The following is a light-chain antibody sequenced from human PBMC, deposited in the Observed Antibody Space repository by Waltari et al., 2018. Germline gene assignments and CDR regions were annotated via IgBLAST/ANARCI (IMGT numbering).Light chain of an antibody. V-gene: IGLV7-46*01. Sequence: QAVVTQESSLAVSPGGTVTLTCGSSTGAVTFGHYCYWFQQKPGQAPRTLIYDTNNKHSWTPARFSGSLLGGKAALTLSGAQPEDEAEYYWLVSYSGVGPVFGGGTKLTVL. CDR1: TGAVTFGHY. J-gene: IGLJ3*02. CDR3: LVSYSGVGPV. CDR2: DTN.